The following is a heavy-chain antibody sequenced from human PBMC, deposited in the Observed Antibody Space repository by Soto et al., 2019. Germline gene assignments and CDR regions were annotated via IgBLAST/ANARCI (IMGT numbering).Heavy chain of an antibody. CDR1: GDSITSYN. Sequence: PSETLSLTCTVSGDSITSYNWNWLRQPPGKALEWIGYVYSSGSTNYNPSLKSRVTISVDTSKNHFSLKLSSVTAADTAVYYCARVPSGYDPNWFAPWGQGTLVTVSS. J-gene: IGHJ5*02. CDR2: VYSSGST. D-gene: IGHD5-12*01. CDR3: ARVPSGYDPNWFAP. V-gene: IGHV4-59*01.